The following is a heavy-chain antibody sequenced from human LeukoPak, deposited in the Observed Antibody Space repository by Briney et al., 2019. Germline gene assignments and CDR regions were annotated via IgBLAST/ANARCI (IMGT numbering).Heavy chain of an antibody. CDR2: ISGSGGST. CDR1: GFTFSSYA. D-gene: IGHD3-9*01. CDR3: AKPHYDILTGYFPDAFDI. Sequence: GGSLRLSCAASGFTFSSYAMSWVRQAPGKGLEWVSAISGSGGSTYYADSVKGRFTISRDNSKNTLYLQMNSLRAEDTAVYYCAKPHYDILTGYFPDAFDIWGQGTMVTVSS. V-gene: IGHV3-23*01. J-gene: IGHJ3*02.